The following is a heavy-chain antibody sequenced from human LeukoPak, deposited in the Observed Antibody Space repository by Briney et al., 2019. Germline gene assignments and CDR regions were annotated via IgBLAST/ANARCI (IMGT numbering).Heavy chain of an antibody. CDR1: GFTFSSYE. CDR3: ARDLGQFDY. Sequence: GGSLRLSCAASGFTFSSYEMNCVRQAPGKGLEWVSYISSSGSTIYYADSVKGRFTISRDNAKNSLYLQMNSLRAEDTAVYYCARDLGQFDYWGQGTLVTVSS. V-gene: IGHV3-48*03. CDR2: ISSSGSTI. J-gene: IGHJ4*02.